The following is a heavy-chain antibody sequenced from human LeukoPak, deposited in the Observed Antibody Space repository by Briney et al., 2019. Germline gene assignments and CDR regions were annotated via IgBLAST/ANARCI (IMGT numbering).Heavy chain of an antibody. Sequence: GGSLRLSCAASGFTFSSYAMHWVRQAPGKGLEWVSGISWNSGSIGYADSVKGRFTISRDNAKNSLYLQMNSLRAEDTALYYCAKGESSTYYYGSSGYRRFDYWGQGTLVTVSS. CDR2: ISWNSGSI. J-gene: IGHJ4*02. V-gene: IGHV3-9*01. CDR3: AKGESSTYYYGSSGYRRFDY. D-gene: IGHD3-22*01. CDR1: GFTFSSYA.